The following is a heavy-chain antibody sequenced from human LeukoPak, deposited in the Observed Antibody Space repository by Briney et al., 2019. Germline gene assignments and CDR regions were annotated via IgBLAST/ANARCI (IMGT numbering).Heavy chain of an antibody. V-gene: IGHV1-69*01. J-gene: IGHJ6*02. D-gene: IGHD2-2*01. CDR2: IIPIFGTA. CDR1: GGTFSSYA. Sequence: SVKVSCKASGGTFSSYAISWVRQAPGQGLEWMGGIIPIFGTANYAQKFQGRVTITADESTSTAYMELSSLGSEDTAVYYCAREGCSSTSCYDYYYYGMDVWGQGTTVTVSS. CDR3: AREGCSSTSCYDYYYYGMDV.